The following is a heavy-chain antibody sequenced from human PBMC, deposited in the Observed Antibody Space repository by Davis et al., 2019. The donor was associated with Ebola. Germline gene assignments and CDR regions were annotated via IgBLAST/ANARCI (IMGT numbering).Heavy chain of an antibody. V-gene: IGHV1-8*02. CDR2: MNPNSGNT. CDR3: ASGYSSSSVAFDI. J-gene: IGHJ3*02. Sequence: ASVKVSCKASGYTFTSYDINWVRQATGQGLEWMGWMNPNSGNTGYAQKLQGRVTMTTDTSTSTAYMELRSLRSDDTAVYYCASGYSSSSVAFDIWGQGTMVTVSS. CDR1: GYTFTSYD. D-gene: IGHD6-13*01.